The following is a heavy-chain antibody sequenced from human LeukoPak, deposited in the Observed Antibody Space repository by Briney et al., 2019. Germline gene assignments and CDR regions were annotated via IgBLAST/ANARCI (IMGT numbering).Heavy chain of an antibody. CDR3: ARGSSGYSFSPFDY. CDR2: IYYSGST. J-gene: IGHJ4*02. Sequence: SETLSLTCTVSGGSISSGGYYWSWIRQHPGKGLEWIGYIYYSGSTYYNPSLKSRVTISIDTSKNQFSLKLSSVTAADTAVYYCARGSSGYSFSPFDYWGQGTLVTVSS. D-gene: IGHD3-22*01. CDR1: GGSISSGGYY. V-gene: IGHV4-31*03.